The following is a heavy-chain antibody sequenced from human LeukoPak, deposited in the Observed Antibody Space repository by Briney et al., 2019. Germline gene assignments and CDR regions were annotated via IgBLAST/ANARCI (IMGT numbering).Heavy chain of an antibody. Sequence: GGSLRLSCAASGFTFDDYAMHWVRQAPGKGLEWVSGISWNSGSIGYADSVKGRFTISRDNAKNSLYLQMNSPRAEDTALYYCAKAGSKANDWFDPWGQGTLVTVSS. CDR3: AKAGSKANDWFDP. CDR1: GFTFDDYA. V-gene: IGHV3-9*01. J-gene: IGHJ5*02. CDR2: ISWNSGSI. D-gene: IGHD3-10*01.